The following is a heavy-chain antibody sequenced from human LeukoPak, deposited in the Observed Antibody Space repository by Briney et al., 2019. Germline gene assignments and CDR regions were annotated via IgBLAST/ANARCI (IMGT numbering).Heavy chain of an antibody. Sequence: GGSLRLSCAASGSTFSSSAMTWVRQAPGKGLEWVSVISGSSGSTYYADSVRGRFTISRDNSKNTLYLQMNSLGAEDTATYYCAKMMGGAAGRAFDYWGQGTPLTVSS. D-gene: IGHD6-13*01. J-gene: IGHJ4*02. CDR2: ISGSSGST. CDR1: GSTFSSSA. CDR3: AKMMGGAAGRAFDY. V-gene: IGHV3-23*01.